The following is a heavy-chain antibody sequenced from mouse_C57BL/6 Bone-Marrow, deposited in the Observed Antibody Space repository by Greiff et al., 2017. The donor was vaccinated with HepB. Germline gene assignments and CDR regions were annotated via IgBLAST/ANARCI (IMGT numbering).Heavy chain of an antibody. Sequence: QVQLQQSGPGILQPSQTLSLTCSFSGFSLSTFGMGVGWIRQPSGKGLEWLAHIWWDDDKYYNPALKSRLTISKDTSKNQVFLKIANVDTADTATYYCARIAIYYGNPFAYWGQGTLVTVSA. D-gene: IGHD2-1*01. J-gene: IGHJ3*01. CDR3: ARIAIYYGNPFAY. CDR1: GFSLSTFGMG. V-gene: IGHV8-8*01. CDR2: IWWDDDK.